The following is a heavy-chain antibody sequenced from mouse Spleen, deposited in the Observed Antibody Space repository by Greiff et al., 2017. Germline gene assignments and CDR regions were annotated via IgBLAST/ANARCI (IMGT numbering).Heavy chain of an antibody. CDR3: TMMGYDGYYYAMDY. CDR2: INPSNGGT. D-gene: IGHD2-14*01. CDR1: GYTFSSYW. V-gene: IGHV1S16*01. Sequence: QVQLQQSGAELMKPGASVKISCKATGYTFSSYWIEWVKQRPGHGFEWIGEINPSNGGTNYNEKFKRKATLTVDKSSSTAYMQLSSLTSEDSAVYYCTMMGYDGYYYAMDYWGQGTSVTVSS. J-gene: IGHJ4*01.